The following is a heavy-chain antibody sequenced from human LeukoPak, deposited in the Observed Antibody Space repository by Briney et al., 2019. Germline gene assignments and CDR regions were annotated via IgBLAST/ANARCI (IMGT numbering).Heavy chain of an antibody. Sequence: SETLSLTCTVSGGSISSYYWSWIRQPPGKGLEWIGEINHSGSTNYNPSLKSRVTISVDTSKNQFSLKLSSVTAADTAVYYCARETDVSEYFQHWGQGTLVTVPS. D-gene: IGHD3-16*01. V-gene: IGHV4-34*01. CDR3: ARETDVSEYFQH. CDR1: GGSISSYY. CDR2: INHSGST. J-gene: IGHJ1*01.